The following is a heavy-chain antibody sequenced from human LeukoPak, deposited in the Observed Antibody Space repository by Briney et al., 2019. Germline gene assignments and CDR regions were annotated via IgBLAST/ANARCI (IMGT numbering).Heavy chain of an antibody. D-gene: IGHD3-9*01. CDR2: ISSSGSTI. CDR3: ARDNTPARDIQPYYFDY. CDR1: GFTFSDYY. J-gene: IGHJ4*02. V-gene: IGHV3-11*01. Sequence: PGGSLRLSCTASGFTFSDYYMNWIRQAPGKGLEWVSYISSSGSTIYYADSVKGRFTISRDNAKNSLYLQMNSLRAEDTAVYYCARDNTPARDIQPYYFDYWGQGTLVTVSS.